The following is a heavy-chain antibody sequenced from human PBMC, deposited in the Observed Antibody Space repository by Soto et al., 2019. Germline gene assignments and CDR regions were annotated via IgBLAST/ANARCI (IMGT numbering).Heavy chain of an antibody. J-gene: IGHJ6*02. CDR2: IDPSDSYT. D-gene: IGHD5-12*01. Sequence: PGESLKISCKGSGYSFTSYWISWVRQMPGKGLEWMGRIDPSDSYTNYSPSFQGHVTISADKSISTAYLQWSSLKASDTAMYYCGRGRYSGYDYTYYYGMDVWGQGTTVTVSS. V-gene: IGHV5-10-1*01. CDR3: GRGRYSGYDYTYYYGMDV. CDR1: GYSFTSYW.